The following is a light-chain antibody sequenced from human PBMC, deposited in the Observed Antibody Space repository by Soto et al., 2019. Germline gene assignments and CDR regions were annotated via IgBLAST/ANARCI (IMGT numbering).Light chain of an antibody. V-gene: IGKV1-27*01. J-gene: IGKJ2*01. CDR2: AES. CDR3: QKYNSAPYT. CDR1: QGVSNY. Sequence: DIQMTQSPSSLSASVGDRVTITCRASQGVSNYLAWYQQKPWKVPKLLIYAESTLKSGVPSRFSGRGSGTDFTLTISSVQPEAVATYYCQKYNSAPYTFGQGTKLEIK.